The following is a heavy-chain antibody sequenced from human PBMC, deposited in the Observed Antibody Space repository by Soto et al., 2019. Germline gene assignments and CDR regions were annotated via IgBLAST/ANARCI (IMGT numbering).Heavy chain of an antibody. J-gene: IGHJ4*02. D-gene: IGHD1-26*01. CDR2: IKTDGSIT. CDR3: AKDLSSVPEY. V-gene: IGHV3-74*01. CDR1: GFTFRSYW. Sequence: EVLLVESGGGLVQPGGSLRLSCAASGFTFRSYWMYWVRQAPGKGLEWVSRIKTDGSITSYADSVKGRFTVSRDNARDTLYLQMNSLRVEDTAVYYCAKDLSSVPEYWGQGTRVTVSS.